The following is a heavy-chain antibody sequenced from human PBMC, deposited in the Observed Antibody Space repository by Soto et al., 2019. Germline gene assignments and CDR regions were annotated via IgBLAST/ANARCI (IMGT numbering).Heavy chain of an antibody. D-gene: IGHD6-13*01. Sequence: PSETLSLTCAVYGGSFSGYYWSWIRQPPGKGLEWIGEINHSGSTNYNPSLKSRVTISVDTSKNQFSLKLSSVTAADTAVYYCARNVAAAGNDYWGQGTLVTVSS. V-gene: IGHV4-34*01. CDR1: GGSFSGYY. CDR3: ARNVAAAGNDY. CDR2: INHSGST. J-gene: IGHJ4*02.